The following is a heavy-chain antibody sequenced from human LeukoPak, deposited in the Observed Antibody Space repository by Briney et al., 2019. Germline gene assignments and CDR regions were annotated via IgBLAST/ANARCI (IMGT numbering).Heavy chain of an antibody. CDR1: GLSVSSKY. CDR2: LYSGGST. Sequence: GGSLRLSCAASGLSVSSKYVNWVRQAPGKGLEWVSLLYSGGSTYYADSVKGRFTISRDSSKNTVYLQMNSLRAEDTAVYYCAARDCSTTSCHGGLFDYWGQGTQVTVSS. J-gene: IGHJ4*02. CDR3: AARDCSTTSCHGGLFDY. D-gene: IGHD2-2*01. V-gene: IGHV3-53*01.